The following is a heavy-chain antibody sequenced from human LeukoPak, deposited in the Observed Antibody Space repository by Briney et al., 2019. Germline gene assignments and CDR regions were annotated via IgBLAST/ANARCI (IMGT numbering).Heavy chain of an antibody. CDR2: IIPIFGTA. V-gene: IGHV1-69*13. Sequence: ASVKVSCKASGGTFSSYAISWVRQAPGQGLEWMGGIIPIFGTANYAQKFQGRVTITADESTSTAYMELSSLRSEDTAVYYCARDLLPAAFYFDYWGQGTLVTVSS. CDR1: GGTFSSYA. CDR3: ARDLLPAAFYFDY. D-gene: IGHD2-2*01. J-gene: IGHJ4*02.